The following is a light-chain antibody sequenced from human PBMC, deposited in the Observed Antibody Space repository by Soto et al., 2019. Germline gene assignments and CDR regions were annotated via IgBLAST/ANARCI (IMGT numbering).Light chain of an antibody. CDR1: TSNIGNNY. V-gene: IGLV1-51*01. CDR3: GTWDSSLSAAV. Sequence: QSVLMQPPSVSAAPGQKVTISCSGSTSNIGNNYVSWYQQLPGTAPKLLIYDDNKRSSGIPDRFSGSKSGTSATLGITGLQTGDEADYYCGTWDSSLSAAVFGGGTKLTVL. J-gene: IGLJ3*02. CDR2: DDN.